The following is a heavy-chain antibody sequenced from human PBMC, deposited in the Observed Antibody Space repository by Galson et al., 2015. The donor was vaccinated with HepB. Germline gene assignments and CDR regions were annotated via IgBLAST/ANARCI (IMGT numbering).Heavy chain of an antibody. CDR1: GFTFSSYA. CDR3: ARLSAMKTVVISTTDAFDI. J-gene: IGHJ3*02. Sequence: SLRLSCAASGFTFSSYAMSWVRQAPGKGLEWVSIISTSGISTFYADSMKGRFTISRDNSKNTLYLQMNSLRAEDTAVYYCARLSAMKTVVISTTDAFDIWGQGTMVTVSS. V-gene: IGHV3-23*01. CDR2: ISTSGIST. D-gene: IGHD3-22*01.